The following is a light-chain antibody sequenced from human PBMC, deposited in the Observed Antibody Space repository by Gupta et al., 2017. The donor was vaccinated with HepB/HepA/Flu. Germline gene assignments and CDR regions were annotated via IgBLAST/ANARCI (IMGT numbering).Light chain of an antibody. Sequence: DLVITQSPDSLAVSLGERATINCKSSQNVLYSSNKDFLAWYQQKPGHPPKLLISGASTRESGVPDRFSGSGSGTDFTLTISSLQAEDVAVYYCQRDDNTRITFGPGTQVEIK. J-gene: IGKJ5*01. CDR1: QNVLYSSNKDF. V-gene: IGKV4-1*01. CDR2: GAS. CDR3: QRDDNTRIT.